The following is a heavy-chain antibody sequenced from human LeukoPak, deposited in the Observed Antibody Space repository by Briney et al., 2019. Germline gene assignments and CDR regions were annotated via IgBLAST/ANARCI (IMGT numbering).Heavy chain of an antibody. CDR1: GFTFSRYA. CDR2: IIDTGRST. V-gene: IGHV3-23*01. D-gene: IGHD6-19*01. Sequence: GFLRLSCAASGFTFSRYAMSWVRQAPGKGLQWVSGIIDTGRSTFYVDSVKGRFTISRDNSKNTLYLQMNSLRAEDTAVYYCARGGSFDYWGQGTLVTVSS. J-gene: IGHJ4*02. CDR3: ARGGSFDY.